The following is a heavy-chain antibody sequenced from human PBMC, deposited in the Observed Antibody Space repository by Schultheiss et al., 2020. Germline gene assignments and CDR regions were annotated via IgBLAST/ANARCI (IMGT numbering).Heavy chain of an antibody. CDR3: ARVTMPVDYFDY. CDR2: INPNSGGT. Sequence: ASVKVSCKASGYTFTGYYMHWVRQAPGQGLEWMGWINPNSGGTNYAQKFQGRVTMTRDTSISTAYMELRSLRSDDTAVYYCARVTMPVDYFDYWGQGTLVTVSS. D-gene: IGHD3-10*01. CDR1: GYTFTGYY. J-gene: IGHJ4*02. V-gene: IGHV1-2*02.